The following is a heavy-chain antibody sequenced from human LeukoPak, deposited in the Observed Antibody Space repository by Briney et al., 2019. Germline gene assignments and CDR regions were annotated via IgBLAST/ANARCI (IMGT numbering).Heavy chain of an antibody. CDR1: GYSSTSYW. J-gene: IGHJ5*02. D-gene: IGHD6-19*01. V-gene: IGHV5-10-1*01. Sequence: GSAMRISSKGSGYSSTSYWISWVRQMPGKGQEWMGRIDPSDSYTYYSPSFQGHVSISADKSISTAYLQWSSLKASDTAMYYCARHSSGWTFDPWGQGTLVTVSS. CDR3: ARHSSGWTFDP. CDR2: IDPSDSYT.